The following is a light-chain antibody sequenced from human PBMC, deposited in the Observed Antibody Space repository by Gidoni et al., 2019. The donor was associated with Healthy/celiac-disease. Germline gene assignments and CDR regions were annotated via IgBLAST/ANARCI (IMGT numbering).Light chain of an antibody. J-gene: IGKJ5*01. CDR3: QQYGSSPQS. Sequence: EIVLTQPPGTLSLSPGERATLSCRASQRVSSSYLAWYQQKPGQAPRLLIYGASSRATGIPDRFSGSGSGTDFTLTISRLEPEDFAVYYCQQYGSSPQSFXQXTRLEIK. CDR2: GAS. V-gene: IGKV3-20*01. CDR1: QRVSSSY.